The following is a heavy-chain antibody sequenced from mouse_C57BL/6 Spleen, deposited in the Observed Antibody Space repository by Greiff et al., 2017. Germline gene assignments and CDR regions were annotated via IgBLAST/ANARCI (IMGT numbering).Heavy chain of an antibody. J-gene: IGHJ4*01. CDR2: IYPGDGDT. V-gene: IGHV1-82*01. CDR1: GYAFSSSW. Sequence: VQLVESGPELVKPGASVKISCKASGYAFSSSWMNWVKQRPGKGLEWIGRIYPGDGDTNYNGKFKGKATLTADKSSSTAYMQLSSLTSEDSAVYFCARRSYGYDDAMDYWGQGTSVTVSS. D-gene: IGHD2-2*01. CDR3: ARRSYGYDDAMDY.